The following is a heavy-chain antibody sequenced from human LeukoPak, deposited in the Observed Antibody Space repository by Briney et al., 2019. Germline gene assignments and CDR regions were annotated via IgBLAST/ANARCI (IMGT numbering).Heavy chain of an antibody. CDR2: ISSSGGVT. CDR1: GFTFSNYA. V-gene: IGHV3-23*01. J-gene: IGHJ4*02. D-gene: IGHD6-13*01. Sequence: GGSLRLSCAASGFTFSNYAMSWVRQAPGKGLEWVSAISSSGGVTFYADSVKGRFTISRDNSKNTLYLQMNSLRGGDAAVYFCARHRIATADTRYHFDYWGQGSLVTVSS. CDR3: ARHRIATADTRYHFDY.